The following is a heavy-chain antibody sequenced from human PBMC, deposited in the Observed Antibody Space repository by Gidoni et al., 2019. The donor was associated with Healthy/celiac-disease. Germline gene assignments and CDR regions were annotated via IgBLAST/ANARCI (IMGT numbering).Heavy chain of an antibody. J-gene: IGHJ6*02. D-gene: IGHD5-18*01. CDR3: ARGGGYSYGYRGSYGMDV. Sequence: QVQLQQWGAGLLKPSETLSLTCAVDGGSFSGYYWSWIRQPPGKGLEWIGEINHSGSTNYNPSLKSRVTISVDTSKNQFSLKLSSVTAADTAVYYCARGGGYSYGYRGSYGMDVWGQGTTVTVSS. CDR2: INHSGST. CDR1: GGSFSGYY. V-gene: IGHV4-34*01.